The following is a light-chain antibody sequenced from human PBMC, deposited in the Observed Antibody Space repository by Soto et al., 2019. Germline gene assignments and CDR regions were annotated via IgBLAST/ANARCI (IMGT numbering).Light chain of an antibody. CDR2: SAS. Sequence: DIQMTQSPSSLSASVGDRVTITCRASQHISTYLNWYQHKPGKAPKLLIYSASSLQSGVPSRISGSGSGTDFTLTISSLQPEHFATYYCQQSYSTPYTFGQGTKVEIK. CDR1: QHISTY. V-gene: IGKV1-39*01. J-gene: IGKJ2*01. CDR3: QQSYSTPYT.